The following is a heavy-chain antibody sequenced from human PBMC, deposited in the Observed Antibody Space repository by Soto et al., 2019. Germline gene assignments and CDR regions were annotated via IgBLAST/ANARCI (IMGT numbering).Heavy chain of an antibody. CDR2: IHGGGNSA. CDR1: GFTFSGYA. D-gene: IGHD2-21*02. CDR3: AKTMGGVTPSWHFDY. J-gene: IGHJ4*02. V-gene: IGHV3-23*01. Sequence: EVQLLESGGDLVQPGRSLRLSCAASGFTFSGYAMSWVRQAPGKGLEWVSVIHGGGNSAYYADSVKGRFTISRDNSKNTLNLQMSSLRGEDTDVYYWAKTMGGVTPSWHFDYWGQGTLVTVSS.